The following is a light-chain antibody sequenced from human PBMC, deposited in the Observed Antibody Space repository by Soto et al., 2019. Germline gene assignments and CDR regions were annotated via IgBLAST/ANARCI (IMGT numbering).Light chain of an antibody. J-gene: IGKJ5*01. CDR1: QSVSSSY. Sequence: EIVLTQSPDTLSLSPGGRATLSSRASQSVSSSYLAWYQQKPGQAPRLLIYGASSRATGIPDRFSGSGSGTDFTLTISRLEPEDFAVDYCQQYGSSPITFGQGTRLEI. CDR2: GAS. V-gene: IGKV3-20*01. CDR3: QQYGSSPIT.